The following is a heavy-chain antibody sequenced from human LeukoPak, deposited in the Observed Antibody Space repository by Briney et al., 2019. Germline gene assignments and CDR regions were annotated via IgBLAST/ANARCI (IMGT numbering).Heavy chain of an antibody. CDR1: GFTFSNYG. V-gene: IGHV3-30*03. Sequence: PGGSLRLSCAASGFTFSNYGTHWVRQAPGKGLEWVAVISYDGSNKYYADSVKGRFTISRDNSKNTLYLQMNSLRAEDTAVYYCAIPYCSGGSCHPWNFQHWGQGTLVTVSS. CDR2: ISYDGSNK. J-gene: IGHJ1*01. D-gene: IGHD2-15*01. CDR3: AIPYCSGGSCHPWNFQH.